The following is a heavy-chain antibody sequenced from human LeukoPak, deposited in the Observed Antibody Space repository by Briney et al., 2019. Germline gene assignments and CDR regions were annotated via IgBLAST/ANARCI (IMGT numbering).Heavy chain of an antibody. D-gene: IGHD4-11*01. J-gene: IGHJ6*03. CDR3: ARDNGDYRSIYYYMDV. V-gene: IGHV4-31*03. CDR2: IYYSWSS. Sequence: SQTLSLTCTVSGGSINSGDSYWSWIRQHPGKGLEWIGCIYYSWSSYYNPSLKSRVTLSLDTSKNQFSLRLSSVTAADTAVYYCARDNGDYRSIYYYMDVWGKGTTVTASS. CDR1: GGSINSGDSY.